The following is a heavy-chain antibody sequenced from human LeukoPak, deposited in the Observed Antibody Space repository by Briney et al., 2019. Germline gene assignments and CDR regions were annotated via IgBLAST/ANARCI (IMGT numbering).Heavy chain of an antibody. CDR3: ARTSSSGLVGGYYFDY. J-gene: IGHJ4*02. CDR2: IYHSGST. D-gene: IGHD6-19*01. CDR1: GYSISSGYY. V-gene: IGHV4-38-2*02. Sequence: SETLSLTCTVSGYSISSGYYWGWIRQPPGKGLEWIGSIYHSGSTYYNPSLKSRVTMSVDTSKNQFSLKLSSVTAADTAVYYCARTSSSGLVGGYYFDYWGQGTLVTVSS.